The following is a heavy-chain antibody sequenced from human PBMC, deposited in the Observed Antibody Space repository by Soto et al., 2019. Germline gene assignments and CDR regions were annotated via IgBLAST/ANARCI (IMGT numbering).Heavy chain of an antibody. CDR2: IYSGGTTYYADST. Sequence: GGSLRLSCAASGFNVISNHMNWVRHAPGKGLQWVSVIYSGGTTYYADSTYYADSVKGRFTISRDNSENTLYLQMNSLRAEDTAVYYCARGRAWVCTSSTRYLNGMDVWGQGTTVTVSS. CDR1: GFNVISNH. D-gene: IGHD2-2*01. CDR3: ARGRAWVCTSSTRYLNGMDV. V-gene: IGHV3-NL1*01. J-gene: IGHJ6*02.